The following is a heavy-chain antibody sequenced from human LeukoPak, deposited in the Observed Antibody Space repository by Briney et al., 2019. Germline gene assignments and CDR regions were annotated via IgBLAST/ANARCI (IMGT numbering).Heavy chain of an antibody. CDR2: INPNSGGT. Sequence: ASVKVSCKASGYTFTGYYMHWVRQAPGQGLEWMGWINPNSGGTNYAQTFQGRVTITRDTSNSTAYMELSRLRADDTAVYYCARDGESMVRKFDYWGQGTLVTVSS. CDR1: GYTFTGYY. J-gene: IGHJ4*02. V-gene: IGHV1-2*02. CDR3: ARDGESMVRKFDY. D-gene: IGHD3-10*01.